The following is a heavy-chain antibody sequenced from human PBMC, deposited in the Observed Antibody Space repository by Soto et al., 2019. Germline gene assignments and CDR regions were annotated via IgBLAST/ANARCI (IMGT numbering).Heavy chain of an antibody. CDR3: ARIAYCGGDCESIDY. V-gene: IGHV4-34*01. Sequence: SETLSLTCAVYGGSFSGYFWSWIRQPPGKGLEWIGEINHSGSTNYNPSLKSRVTISVDTSKNQFSLKLSSVTAADTAVYYCARIAYCGGDCESIDYWGQGTLVTSPQ. D-gene: IGHD2-21*01. J-gene: IGHJ4*02. CDR2: INHSGST. CDR1: GGSFSGYF.